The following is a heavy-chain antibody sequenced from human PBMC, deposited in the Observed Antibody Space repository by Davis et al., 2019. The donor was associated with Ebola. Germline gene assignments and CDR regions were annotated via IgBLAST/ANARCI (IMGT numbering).Heavy chain of an antibody. V-gene: IGHV3-33*01. CDR3: ARDLYSQAYFDF. D-gene: IGHD6-13*01. Sequence: PGGSLRLSCTASGFAFSDRVLHWVRQAPGKGLEWVAAAWHHGNNIYYADSVKGRFTLSRDNSKNTLFLQMNSLRVEDTALYYCARDLYSQAYFDFWGQGTTVTVSS. J-gene: IGHJ4*03. CDR2: AWHHGNNI. CDR1: GFAFSDRV.